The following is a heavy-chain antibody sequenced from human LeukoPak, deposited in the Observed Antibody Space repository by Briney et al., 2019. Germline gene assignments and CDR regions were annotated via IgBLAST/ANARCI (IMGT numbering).Heavy chain of an antibody. CDR3: ASRDYGDYAGDYYYYMDV. V-gene: IGHV1-18*01. Sequence: ASVKVSCKASGYTFTSYGISWVRQAPGQGLEWMGWISAYNGNTNYAQKLQGRVTMTTDTSTSTAYMELRSLRSDDTAVYYCASRDYGDYAGDYYYYMDVWGKGTPVTVSS. CDR2: ISAYNGNT. J-gene: IGHJ6*03. CDR1: GYTFTSYG. D-gene: IGHD4-17*01.